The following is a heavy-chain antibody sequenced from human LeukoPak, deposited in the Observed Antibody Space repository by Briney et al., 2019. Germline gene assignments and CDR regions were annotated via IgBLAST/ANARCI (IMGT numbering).Heavy chain of an antibody. J-gene: IGHJ4*02. CDR1: GGSISSYY. V-gene: IGHV4-59*01. D-gene: IGHD3-10*01. CDR2: IYYSGST. Sequence: SETLSLTCTVSGGSISSYYWSWIRQPRGKGVEWIGYIYYSGSTNYNPSLKSRVTISVDTSKNQFSLKLSSVTAADTAVYYCARGLIGFGELYLDYWGQGTLVTVSS. CDR3: ARGLIGFGELYLDY.